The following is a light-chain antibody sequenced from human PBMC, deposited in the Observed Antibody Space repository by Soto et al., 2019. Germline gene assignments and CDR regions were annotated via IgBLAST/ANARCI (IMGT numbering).Light chain of an antibody. Sequence: QSVLTQPASASATPGQRVTISCSGSRSNIGTHSVNWYQQLPGTAPKLLIYSNNQRPSGVPERISGSKSGTSASLAISGLQSEDEAHYYCAGWDDSLNGWVFGGGTKLTVL. J-gene: IGLJ3*02. CDR1: RSNIGTHS. V-gene: IGLV1-44*01. CDR3: AGWDDSLNGWV. CDR2: SNN.